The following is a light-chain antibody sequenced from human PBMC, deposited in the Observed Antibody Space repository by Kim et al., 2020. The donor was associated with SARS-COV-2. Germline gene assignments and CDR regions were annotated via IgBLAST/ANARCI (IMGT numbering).Light chain of an antibody. Sequence: APGKTARITWGGNNIGSKSVHWFQQKPGQAPVLVIYYDSVRPSGIPERFSGSNSGNTATLTISRVEAGDEADYYCQVWDMSSDHWVFGGGTELTVL. CDR2: YDS. V-gene: IGLV3-21*04. J-gene: IGLJ3*02. CDR1: NIGSKS. CDR3: QVWDMSSDHWV.